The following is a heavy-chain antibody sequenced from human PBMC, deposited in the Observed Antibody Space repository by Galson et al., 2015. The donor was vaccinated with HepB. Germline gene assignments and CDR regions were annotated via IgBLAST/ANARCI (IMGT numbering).Heavy chain of an antibody. V-gene: IGHV3-23*01. D-gene: IGHD6-19*01. CDR2: ISASGART. CDR1: GFTFSNFA. CDR3: AKDQTADLSVAATSVYFDW. J-gene: IGHJ4*02. Sequence: SLRLSCAASGFTFSNFAMSWVRQAPGKGLEWVSGISASGARTYYADSVKGRFTLPRDNSKNRLYLQMNNLKAEDTAIYYCAKDQTADLSVAATSVYFDWWGQGTLVPVSS.